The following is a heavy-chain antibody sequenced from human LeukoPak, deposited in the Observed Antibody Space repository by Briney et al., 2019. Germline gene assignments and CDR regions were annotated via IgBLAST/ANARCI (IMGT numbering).Heavy chain of an antibody. D-gene: IGHD3-22*01. CDR3: ARDPDYYDSSGYYYVPNYFDY. V-gene: IGHV3-7*01. CDR2: IKQDGSEK. J-gene: IGHJ4*02. Sequence: PGTSLRLSCAASGFTFSSYWMSWVRQAPGKGLEWVANIKQDGSEKYYVDSVKGRFTISRDNAKNSLYLQMNSLRAEDTAVYYCARDPDYYDSSGYYYVPNYFDYWGQGTLVTVSS. CDR1: GFTFSSYW.